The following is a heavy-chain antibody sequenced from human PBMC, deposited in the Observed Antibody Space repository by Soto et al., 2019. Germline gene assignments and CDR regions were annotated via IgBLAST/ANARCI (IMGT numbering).Heavy chain of an antibody. D-gene: IGHD2-8*02. CDR3: ATEGLTLGEKNYLWYNWFDP. CDR1: GYTLTELS. V-gene: IGHV1-24*01. J-gene: IGHJ5*02. Sequence: GASVKVSCKVSGYTLTELSMHWVRQAPGKGLEWMGGFDPEDGETIYAQKFQGRVTMTEDTSTDTAYMELSSLRSEDTAVYYCATEGLTLGEKNYLWYNWFDPWGQGTLVTVSS. CDR2: FDPEDGET.